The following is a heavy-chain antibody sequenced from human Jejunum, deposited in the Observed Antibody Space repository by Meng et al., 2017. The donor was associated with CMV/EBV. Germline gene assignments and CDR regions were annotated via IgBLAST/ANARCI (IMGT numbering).Heavy chain of an antibody. Sequence: VSGDSSSRGDAYWSWIRQHPGKGREWIGYIYESGSTSYNPSLESRVTISVDTSKNQFSLKVMSVTAADTAVYYCAREGTNSYYFDYWGQGTLVTVSS. CDR2: IYESGST. CDR1: GDSSSRGDAY. V-gene: IGHV4-30-4*01. J-gene: IGHJ4*02. CDR3: AREGTNSYYFDY. D-gene: IGHD1-14*01.